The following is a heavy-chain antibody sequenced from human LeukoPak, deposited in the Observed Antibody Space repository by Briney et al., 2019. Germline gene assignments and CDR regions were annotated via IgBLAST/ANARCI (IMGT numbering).Heavy chain of an antibody. CDR2: ISWNSGSI. Sequence: GRSLRLSCAASGFTFDDYAMHWVRQAPGKGLEWVSGISWNSGSIGYADSVKGRFTISRDNAKNSLYLQMNSLRAEDTAVYYCAKDPGPFASGAFDIWGQGTMVTVSS. CDR1: GFTFDDYA. V-gene: IGHV3-9*01. CDR3: AKDPGPFASGAFDI. D-gene: IGHD1-14*01. J-gene: IGHJ3*02.